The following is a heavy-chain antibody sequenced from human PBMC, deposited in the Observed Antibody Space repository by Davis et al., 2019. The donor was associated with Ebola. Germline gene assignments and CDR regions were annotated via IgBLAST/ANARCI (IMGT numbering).Heavy chain of an antibody. D-gene: IGHD6-19*01. CDR1: GFTFSTYT. Sequence: GESLKISCAASGFTFSTYTMTWVRQAPGKGLEWVSSISISSAFIYYADSVKGRFTVSRDNAKSSLSLQMNSLRAKDTAVYYCAGGESGWDASDIWGRGTMVTVSS. V-gene: IGHV3-21*01. J-gene: IGHJ3*02. CDR2: ISISSAFI. CDR3: AGGESGWDASDI.